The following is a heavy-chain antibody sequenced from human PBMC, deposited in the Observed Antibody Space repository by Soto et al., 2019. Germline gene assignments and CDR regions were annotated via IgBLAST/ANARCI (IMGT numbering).Heavy chain of an antibody. J-gene: IGHJ5*02. CDR1: GFTVSSNY. Sequence: GGSLRLSCAASGFTVSSNYMSWVRQAPGKGLEWVSVIYSGGSTYSADSVKGRFTISRDNSKNTLYLQMNSLRAEDRAVYYCARESTPDNSGSWFDPWGQGTRDT. CDR2: IYSGGST. V-gene: IGHV3-53*01. D-gene: IGHD6-25*01. CDR3: ARESTPDNSGSWFDP.